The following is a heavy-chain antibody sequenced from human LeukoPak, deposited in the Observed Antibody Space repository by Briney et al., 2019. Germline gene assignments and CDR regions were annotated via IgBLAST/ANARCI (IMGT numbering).Heavy chain of an antibody. CDR1: GYTFTGYY. CDR2: INPNSGGT. CDR3: ARVPVRDGYNYYYYGMDV. D-gene: IGHD5-24*01. V-gene: IGHV1-2*02. J-gene: IGHJ6*02. Sequence: VASVKVSCKASGYTFTGYYMHWVRQAPGQGLEWMGWINPNSGGTNYAQKFQGRVTMTRDTSISTAYMELSRLRSDDTAVYYCARVPVRDGYNYYYYGMDVWGQGTTVTVSS.